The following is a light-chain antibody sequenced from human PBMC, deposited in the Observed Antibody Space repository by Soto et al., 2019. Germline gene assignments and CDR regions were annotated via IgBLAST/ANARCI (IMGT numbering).Light chain of an antibody. J-gene: IGKJ3*01. CDR2: DAS. V-gene: IGKV3-11*01. Sequence: EIVLTQSPATLSLSPGERATLSCRASQSVSSYLAWYQQKPGQAPRLLIYDASNRATAIPARCSGSGSGTDFTLTISSLEPEDFAVYYCQHRSNWPITFGPGTKVEIK. CDR3: QHRSNWPIT. CDR1: QSVSSY.